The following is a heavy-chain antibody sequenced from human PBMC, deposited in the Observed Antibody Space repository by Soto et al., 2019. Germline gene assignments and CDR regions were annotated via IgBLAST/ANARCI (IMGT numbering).Heavy chain of an antibody. V-gene: IGHV4-30-4*01. J-gene: IGHJ4*02. CDR2: NYYTGMT. CDR1: GASLSSGDYY. D-gene: IGHD1-1*01. Sequence: PSETLSLTCTVSGASLSSGDYYWSWIRQPPGKGLEWIGYNYYTGMTFFNPSLKSRVTMSMDTSKNQFSLNLTSVTAADTAVYFCSSFPDGYNSGLDYWGQGTLVTVSS. CDR3: SSFPDGYNSGLDY.